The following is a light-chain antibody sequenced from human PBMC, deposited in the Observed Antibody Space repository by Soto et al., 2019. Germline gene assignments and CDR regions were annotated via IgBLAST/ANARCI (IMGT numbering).Light chain of an antibody. CDR2: GAS. V-gene: IGKV3-15*01. CDR1: QSVGSN. CDR3: QQYNNRPPWT. Sequence: EIVMTQSPATLSVSPGERATLSSRASQSVGSNLAWYQQKPGQAPRLLMYGASTRATGVPARFSGSGSGAEFTLTISSLQSEDFAVYYCQQYNNRPPWTFGQGTKVEIE. J-gene: IGKJ1*01.